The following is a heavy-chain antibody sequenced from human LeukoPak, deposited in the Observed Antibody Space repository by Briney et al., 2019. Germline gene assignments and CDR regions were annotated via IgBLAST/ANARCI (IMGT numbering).Heavy chain of an antibody. CDR2: IYYSGST. D-gene: IGHD6-13*01. Sequence: SETLSLTCTVSVGSISSHYWSWIRQPPGKGLEWIGYIYYSGSTNYNPSLKSRVTISVDTSKNQFSLKLSSVTAADTAVYYCARHYSSSWYRGHFDYWGQGTLVTVSS. J-gene: IGHJ4*02. CDR3: ARHYSSSWYRGHFDY. CDR1: VGSISSHY. V-gene: IGHV4-59*08.